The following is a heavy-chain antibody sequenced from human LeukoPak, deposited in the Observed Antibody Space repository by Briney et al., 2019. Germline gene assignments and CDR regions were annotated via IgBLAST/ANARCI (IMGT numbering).Heavy chain of an antibody. J-gene: IGHJ4*02. V-gene: IGHV1-18*01. CDR2: ISVYNGNT. D-gene: IGHD6-6*01. CDR3: ARDRRAPYYFDY. CDR1: GYDFLSYA. Sequence: ASVKVSYKASGYDFLSYAISWVRQAPGEGLEWMGWISVYNGNTNYVQNLQGRVTLTTDTSTSTAYMELRSLRSDDTAVYYCARDRRAPYYFDYWGQGTLVTVSS.